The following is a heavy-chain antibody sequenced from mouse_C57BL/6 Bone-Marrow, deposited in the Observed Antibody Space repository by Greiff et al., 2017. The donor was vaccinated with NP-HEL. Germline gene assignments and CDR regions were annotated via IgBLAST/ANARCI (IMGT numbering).Heavy chain of an antibody. V-gene: IGHV1-54*01. J-gene: IGHJ3*01. Sequence: VQLVESGAELVRPGTSVKVSCKASGYAFTNYLIEWVKQRPGQGLEWIGVINPGSGGTNYNEKFKGKATLTADKSSSTAYMQLSSLTSEDSAVYFCARSRLRRGFAYWGQGTLVTVSA. CDR3: ARSRLRRGFAY. CDR2: INPGSGGT. D-gene: IGHD2-4*01. CDR1: GYAFTNYL.